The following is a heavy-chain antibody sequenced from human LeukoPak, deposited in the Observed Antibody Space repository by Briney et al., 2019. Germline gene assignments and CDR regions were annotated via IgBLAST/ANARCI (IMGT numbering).Heavy chain of an antibody. CDR1: GFIFSNYA. J-gene: IGHJ4*02. CDR2: ISSDGSKT. CDR3: ARASGDIVETATMGSY. Sequence: GRSPRLSCAASGFIFSNYAMHWVRQAPGKGLEWVALISSDGSKTYHADSVKGRFTISRDNAKNSLYLQMNSLRAEDTAVYYCARASGDIVETATMGSYWGQGTLVTVSS. V-gene: IGHV3-30*07. D-gene: IGHD5-18*01.